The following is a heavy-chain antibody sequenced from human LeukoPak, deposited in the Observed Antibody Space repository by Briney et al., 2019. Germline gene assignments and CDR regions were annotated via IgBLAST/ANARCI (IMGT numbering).Heavy chain of an antibody. V-gene: IGHV3-11*04. D-gene: IGHD2-15*01. J-gene: IGHJ5*02. CDR1: GFIFSDYY. Sequence: GGSLRLSCAASGFIFSDYYVSWIRQAPGKGLEWVSYISSSGTTIYYADSVKGRFTISRDNAKNSLYLQMNSLRAEDTAVYYCARDRVGCSGGSCYARWFDPWGQGTLVTVSS. CDR2: ISSSGTTI. CDR3: ARDRVGCSGGSCYARWFDP.